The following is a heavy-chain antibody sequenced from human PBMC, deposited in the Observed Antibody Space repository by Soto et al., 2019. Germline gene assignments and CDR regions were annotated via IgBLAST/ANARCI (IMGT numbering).Heavy chain of an antibody. D-gene: IGHD2-2*01. V-gene: IGHV1-69*13. CDR2: IIPILNSP. J-gene: IGHJ6*02. CDR3: AREAPYCTSATCPKFYDMDV. Sequence: SVKVSCKASGGTFGSYAITWVRRAPGQGLEWLGGIIPILNSPAYAQKFKARVVVTADEITNTAYMELNSLRFADTAVYYCAREAPYCTSATCPKFYDMDVWGQRTTVTVSS. CDR1: GGTFGSYA.